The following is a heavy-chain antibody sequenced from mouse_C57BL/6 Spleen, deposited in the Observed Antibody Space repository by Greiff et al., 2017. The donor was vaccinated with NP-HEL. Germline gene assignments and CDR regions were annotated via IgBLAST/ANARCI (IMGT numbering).Heavy chain of an antibody. D-gene: IGHD3-2*02. CDR1: GYTFTSYW. CDR3: ALYSSGGAWFAY. CDR2: IYPGSGST. Sequence: VQLQQPGAELVKPGASVKMSCKASGYTFTSYWITWVKQRPGQGLEWIGDIYPGSGSTNYNEKFKSKATLTVDTSSSTAYMQLSSLTSEDSAVYYCALYSSGGAWFAYWGQGTLVTVSA. J-gene: IGHJ3*01. V-gene: IGHV1-55*01.